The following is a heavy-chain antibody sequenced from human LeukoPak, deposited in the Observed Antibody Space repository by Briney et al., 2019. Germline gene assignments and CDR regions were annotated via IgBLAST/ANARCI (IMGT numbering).Heavy chain of an antibody. D-gene: IGHD3-22*01. CDR3: ARGFGKNYYDSSGYYGFDY. CDR1: GGSISSGGYY. V-gene: IGHV4-31*03. CDR2: IYYSGST. J-gene: IGHJ4*02. Sequence: SETLTLTCTVSGGSISSGGYYWSWIRQHPGKGLEWIGYIYYSGSTYYNPSLKSRVTISVDTSKNQFSLKLSSVTAADTAVYYCARGFGKNYYDSSGYYGFDYWGQGTLVTVSS.